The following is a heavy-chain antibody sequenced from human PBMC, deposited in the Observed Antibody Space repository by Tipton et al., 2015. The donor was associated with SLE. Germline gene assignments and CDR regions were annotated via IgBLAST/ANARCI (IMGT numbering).Heavy chain of an antibody. J-gene: IGHJ3*02. V-gene: IGHV1-8*01. Sequence: QLVQSGAEVKKPGASVKVSCKASGDTFTGYDVNWVRQAPGQGLEWMGWMNPNVGNKGYAEKFEGRVTISADTSISTVYMELSSLRSEDTAVYYCARLRSGSQRRAYDIWGQGTMITVSS. CDR1: GDTFTGYD. D-gene: IGHD1-26*01. CDR2: MNPNVGNK. CDR3: ARLRSGSQRRAYDI.